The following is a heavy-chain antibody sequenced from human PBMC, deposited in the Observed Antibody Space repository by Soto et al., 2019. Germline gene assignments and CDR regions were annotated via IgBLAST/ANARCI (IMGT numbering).Heavy chain of an antibody. CDR1: GYTFSTSG. Sequence: QVQLVQSGAEVRKPGASVKVSCKASGYTFSTSGMSWLRQAPGQGPEWMGWISTYNGDTNDAPKFQDRVTMTSDKSTSTVYMELRSLRSNDTAVYYCARAGAAPYYYYGMDVWGQGTRVTVSS. V-gene: IGHV1-18*01. CDR3: ARAGAAPYYYYGMDV. CDR2: ISTYNGDT. J-gene: IGHJ6*02. D-gene: IGHD2-15*01.